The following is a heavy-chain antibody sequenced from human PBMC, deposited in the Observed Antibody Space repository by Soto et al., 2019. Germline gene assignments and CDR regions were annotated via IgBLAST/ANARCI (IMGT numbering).Heavy chain of an antibody. J-gene: IGHJ3*02. Sequence: EVQLVESGGGLVQPGGSLRLSCAASGFTVSSNYMSWVRQAPGKGLEWVSVIYSGGSTYYTDSVKGRFTISRDNSKNTLYLQMNSLRAEDTAVYYCARALLPHDAFDIWGQGTMVTVSS. CDR3: ARALLPHDAFDI. V-gene: IGHV3-66*01. CDR1: GFTVSSNY. CDR2: IYSGGST.